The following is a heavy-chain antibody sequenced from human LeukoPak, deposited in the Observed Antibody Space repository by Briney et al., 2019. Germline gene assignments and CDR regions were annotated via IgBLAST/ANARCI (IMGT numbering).Heavy chain of an antibody. CDR1: GFTFSTHG. CDR2: VSSTGSGT. CDR3: AKDRPLLWFGPTDA. Sequence: PGGSLRLSCVASGFTFSTHGMSWVRQAPGKGLEWVAAVSSTGSGTYYPDSLKGRFIISRDNSQNTVFLQMNSLRPEDTAFYFCAKDRPLLWFGPTDAWGQGILVTVSS. J-gene: IGHJ5*02. D-gene: IGHD3-10*01. V-gene: IGHV3-23*01.